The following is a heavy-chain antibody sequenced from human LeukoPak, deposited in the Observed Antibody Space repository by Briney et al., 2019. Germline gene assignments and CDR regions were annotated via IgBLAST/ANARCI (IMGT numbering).Heavy chain of an antibody. V-gene: IGHV3-21*04. D-gene: IGHD5-24*01. CDR2: ITRGSIYT. Sequence: PGGSLRLSCAASGFTFSNYNMNWVRQTPGKGLEWVSSITRGSIYTFYADSVKGRFTISRDNSKNTLYLQMNSLRAEDTAVYYCARDRGDGSELDAFDIWGQGTMVTVSS. J-gene: IGHJ3*02. CDR3: ARDRGDGSELDAFDI. CDR1: GFTFSNYN.